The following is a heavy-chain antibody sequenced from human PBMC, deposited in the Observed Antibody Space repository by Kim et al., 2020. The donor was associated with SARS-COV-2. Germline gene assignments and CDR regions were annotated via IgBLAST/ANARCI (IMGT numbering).Heavy chain of an antibody. CDR2: IKQDGSER. V-gene: IGHV3-7*05. CDR1: GFTFSFYW. Sequence: GGSLRLSCVASGFTFSFYWMTWVRQAPGKGLEWVANIKQDGSERYYVDSVKGRFTISRDNAKNSLYLQMNSLRAEDTAMYYCARDRSISTVNSEDFDSWG. J-gene: IGHJ4*01. CDR3: ARDRSISTVNSEDFDS. D-gene: IGHD4-4*01.